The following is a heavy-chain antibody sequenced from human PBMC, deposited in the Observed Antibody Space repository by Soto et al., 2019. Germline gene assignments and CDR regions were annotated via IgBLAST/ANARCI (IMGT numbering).Heavy chain of an antibody. D-gene: IGHD5-12*01. J-gene: IGHJ6*02. CDR1: GGSFSSGDYY. CDR2: IYYSGST. V-gene: IGHV4-30-4*08. CDR3: AMGPRIRYSGYASNYYYGMDV. Sequence: SETLSLTCTVSGGSFSSGDYYWVRIRQPPGQGLEWIGYIYYSGSTYYNPSLKRRVTISVDTSKNQFSLKLSSVTAADTAVYYGAMGPRIRYSGYASNYYYGMDVWGQGTTVTVSS.